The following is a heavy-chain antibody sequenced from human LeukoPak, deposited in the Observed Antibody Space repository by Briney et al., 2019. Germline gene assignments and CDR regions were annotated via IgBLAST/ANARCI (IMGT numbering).Heavy chain of an antibody. J-gene: IGHJ6*02. CDR2: ILGNGVKT. CDR1: GFTFSGHS. D-gene: IGHD3-16*01. V-gene: IGHV3-23*01. CDR3: ARVGDWSNYFGMDA. Sequence: PGGSLRLSCAASGFTFSGHSMTWVRQTPGKGLEWVSVILGNGVKTYYADSLKGRFTISRDNSKSTLYLQMNSLRADDTAVYYCARVGDWSNYFGMDAWGQGTTVSVSS.